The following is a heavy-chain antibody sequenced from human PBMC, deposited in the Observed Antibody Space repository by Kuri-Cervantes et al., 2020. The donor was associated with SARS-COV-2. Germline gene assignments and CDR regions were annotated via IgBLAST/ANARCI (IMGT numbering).Heavy chain of an antibody. D-gene: IGHD2-15*01. J-gene: IGHJ5*02. V-gene: IGHV3-21*01. Sequence: GGSLRLSCAASAFTFNSCNMNRVRQAPGKGLEWVSSISSSSSYIYYADSVKGRFTISRDNAKNSLYLQMNSLRAEDTAVYYCARWVVAATNWFDPWGQGTLVTVSS. CDR1: AFTFNSCN. CDR3: ARWVVAATNWFDP. CDR2: ISSSSSYI.